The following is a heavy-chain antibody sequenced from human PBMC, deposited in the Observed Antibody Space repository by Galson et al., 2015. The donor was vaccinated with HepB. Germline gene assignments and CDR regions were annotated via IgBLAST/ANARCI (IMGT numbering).Heavy chain of an antibody. D-gene: IGHD2-2*01. CDR1: GSSFTNYW. Sequence: QSGAEVKEPGESLKIFCKGSGSSFTNYWIGWVRQMPGKGLEWMGIIYAGDSETRYSPSFQGQVTFSVDKSISTAYLQWSSLKASDTAMYYCARREQLLFDAFDIWGQGTMVTVSS. CDR3: ARREQLLFDAFDI. J-gene: IGHJ3*02. CDR2: IYAGDSET. V-gene: IGHV5-51*01.